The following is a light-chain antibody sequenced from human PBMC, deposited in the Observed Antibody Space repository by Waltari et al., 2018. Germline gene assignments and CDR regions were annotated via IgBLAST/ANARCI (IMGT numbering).Light chain of an antibody. Sequence: EVVLTQSPATLSLSPGERATLSCRPSQSVGNQLTWYQQKPGKAPTLLIYDTAKRATGVPARFSSSGSGTDFTLTISSLEPEDSAVYYCQQRYSWPRTFGQGTKVEIK. CDR1: QSVGNQ. V-gene: IGKV3-11*01. J-gene: IGKJ1*01. CDR3: QQRYSWPRT. CDR2: DTA.